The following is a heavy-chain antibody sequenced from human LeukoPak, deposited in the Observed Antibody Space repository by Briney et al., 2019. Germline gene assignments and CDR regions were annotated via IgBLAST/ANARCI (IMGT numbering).Heavy chain of an antibody. CDR3: ARTNFFAY. V-gene: IGHV3-7*01. J-gene: IGHJ4*02. Sequence: GGSLRLSCVVSGFTLNSHWMNWVRDAPGKGLEWVATIKHGGSEKFYVDSVKGRFTISGDDAKNSLFLQMNSLRAEDTAVYYCARTNFFAYWGQGTLVTVSS. CDR2: IKHGGSEK. CDR1: GFTLNSHW.